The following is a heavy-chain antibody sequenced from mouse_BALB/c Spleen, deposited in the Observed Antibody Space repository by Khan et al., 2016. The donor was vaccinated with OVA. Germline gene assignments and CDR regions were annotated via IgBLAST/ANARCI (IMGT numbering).Heavy chain of an antibody. CDR2: INTYTGEP. J-gene: IGHJ4*01. CDR3: ERPPYFSYVMVY. D-gene: IGHD2-10*01. CDR1: GDTFRNYG. V-gene: IGHV9-3-1*01. Sequence: QIQLVQSGPELKKPGETVKISCKASGDTFRNYGMNWVKQAPGKGLKWMGWINTYTGEPTYADDFKGRFAFSLETSASTAYLQINNLKNEDTATYFCERPPYFSYVMVYWGQGTSVTVSS.